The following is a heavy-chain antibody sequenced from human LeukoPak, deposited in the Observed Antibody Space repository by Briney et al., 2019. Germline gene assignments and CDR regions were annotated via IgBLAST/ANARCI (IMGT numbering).Heavy chain of an antibody. V-gene: IGHV3-53*01. CDR3: ARVGVRGVISFDY. J-gene: IGHJ4*02. Sequence: GRSLRLSCAASGFTVSSNYMSWVRQAPGKGLEWVSVIYSGGSTYYADSVKGRFAISRDNSKNTLYLQMNSLRAEDTAVYYCARVGVRGVISFDYWGQGTLVTVSS. CDR1: GFTVSSNY. CDR2: IYSGGST. D-gene: IGHD3-10*01.